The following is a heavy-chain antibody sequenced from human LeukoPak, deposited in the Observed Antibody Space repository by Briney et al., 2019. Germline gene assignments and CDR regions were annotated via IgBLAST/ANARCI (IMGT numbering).Heavy chain of an antibody. Sequence: GGSLRLSCAASGFAFSSFAMSWVRQAPGKGLEWVANIKEDGSEKYYVDSVKGRFTISRDNAKNSLYLQMNSLRAEDTAVYYCARASVADYFDYWGQGTLVTVSS. CDR1: GFAFSSFA. D-gene: IGHD6-19*01. J-gene: IGHJ4*02. CDR2: IKEDGSEK. CDR3: ARASVADYFDY. V-gene: IGHV3-7*03.